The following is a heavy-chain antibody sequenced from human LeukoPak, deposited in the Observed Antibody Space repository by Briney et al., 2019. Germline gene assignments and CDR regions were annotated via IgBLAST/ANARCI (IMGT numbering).Heavy chain of an antibody. CDR3: VRDTSSGYYYFDY. Sequence: ASVKVSCKASGYTFTSYYMHWVRQAPGQGLKWMGIINPSGGSTSYAQKFQGIVTMTRDMSTSTVYMELSSLRSEDTAVYYCVRDTSSGYYYFDYWGQGTLVTVSS. CDR2: INPSGGST. D-gene: IGHD3-22*01. V-gene: IGHV1-46*01. CDR1: GYTFTSYY. J-gene: IGHJ4*02.